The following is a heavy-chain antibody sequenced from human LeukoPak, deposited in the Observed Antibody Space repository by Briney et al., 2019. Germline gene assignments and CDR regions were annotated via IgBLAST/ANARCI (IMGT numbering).Heavy chain of an antibody. CDR3: ARDLIRGYMDV. J-gene: IGHJ6*03. Sequence: PGGSLRLSCAASGFTFSSYSMNWVRQAPGKGLEWVSSISSSSSYIYYADSVKGRFTISRDNAKNSLYLQMSSLRAEDTAVYYCARDLIRGYMDVWGKGTTVTVSS. V-gene: IGHV3-21*01. CDR1: GFTFSSYS. CDR2: ISSSSSYI. D-gene: IGHD3-16*01.